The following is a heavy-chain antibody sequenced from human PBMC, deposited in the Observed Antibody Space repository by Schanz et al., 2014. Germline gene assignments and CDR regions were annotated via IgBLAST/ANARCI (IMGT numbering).Heavy chain of an antibody. Sequence: DVQLVESGGGLVQPGGSLRLSCAASGFTFSDHYMEWVRQAPGKGLEWVANIKQDESERSYVDSVKGRFTISRDNAKNSLYLQMNSLRAEDTAVYYCARDKGGYYPFDYWGQGTLVTVSS. D-gene: IGHD3-3*01. CDR1: GFTFSDHY. J-gene: IGHJ4*02. CDR2: IKQDESER. CDR3: ARDKGGYYPFDY. V-gene: IGHV3-7*01.